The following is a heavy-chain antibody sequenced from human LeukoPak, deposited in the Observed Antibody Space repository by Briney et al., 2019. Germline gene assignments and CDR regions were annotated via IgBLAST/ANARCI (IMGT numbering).Heavy chain of an antibody. CDR1: GFTFSSYG. CDR2: ISYDGSNK. CDR3: AKSKGTTGTTGVDY. V-gene: IGHV3-30*18. J-gene: IGHJ4*02. D-gene: IGHD1-1*01. Sequence: GSLRLSCAASGFTFSSYGMHWVRQAPGKGLEWVAVISYDGSNKYYADSVKGRFTISRDNSKNTLYLQMNSLRAEDTAVYYCAKSKGTTGTTGVDYWGQGTLVTVSS.